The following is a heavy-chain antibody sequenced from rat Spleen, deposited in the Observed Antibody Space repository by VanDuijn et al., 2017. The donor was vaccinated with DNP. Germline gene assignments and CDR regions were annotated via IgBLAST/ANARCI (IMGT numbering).Heavy chain of an antibody. CDR3: VRHHTWGFDY. CDR1: GFSLTTYS. Sequence: QMQLRESGPGLVQPSQTLSLTCTVSGFSLTTYSVGWVRQPLGRGLVWMGAIWAGGGTNYNPAVQSRLTISGDTSKSQVFLKMNSLQPEDTGTYYCVRHHTWGFDYWGQGVMVTVSS. V-gene: IGHV2-72*01. CDR2: IWAGGGT. D-gene: IGHD1-7*01. J-gene: IGHJ2*01.